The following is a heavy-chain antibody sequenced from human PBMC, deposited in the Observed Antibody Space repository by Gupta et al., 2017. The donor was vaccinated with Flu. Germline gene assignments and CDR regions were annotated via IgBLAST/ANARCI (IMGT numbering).Heavy chain of an antibody. CDR2: ISPFLGIA. CDR3: ARDGVSVINRITEGTGAFDM. D-gene: IGHD2-15*01. CDR1: RATPGSHT. V-gene: IGHV1-69*04. J-gene: IGHJ3*02. Sequence: QAQLLQSGAAMQKPGSSVRLPCPTSRATPGSHTISWLRQAPGQGLAWMGKISPFLGIANYAPAFQGRVTGTADGSTTTSPMELNSRTSDDTAMYYCARDGVSVINRITEGTGAFDMWGQGTLSIGSS.